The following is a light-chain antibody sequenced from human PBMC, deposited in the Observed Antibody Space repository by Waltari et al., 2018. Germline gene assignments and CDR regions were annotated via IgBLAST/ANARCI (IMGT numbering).Light chain of an antibody. V-gene: IGLV6-57*03. CDR1: SGSIARNF. J-gene: IGLJ2*01. CDR2: EEN. Sequence: NFMLTQPHSVSESPGKTVTISCTRSSGSIARNFVQWYQQRPARAPTTVMYEENQRPSGVPDRFSGSIDSSSNAASLTIAGLKTEDEADYYCQSYDSSTVVFGGGTKLTVL. CDR3: QSYDSSTVV.